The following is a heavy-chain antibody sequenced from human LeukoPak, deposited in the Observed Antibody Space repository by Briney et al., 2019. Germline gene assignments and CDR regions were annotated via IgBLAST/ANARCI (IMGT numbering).Heavy chain of an antibody. D-gene: IGHD3-3*01. V-gene: IGHV3-23*01. CDR1: GFAFSNFA. CDR2: MSGSGYYT. Sequence: HGGSLRLSCAASGFAFSNFAMSWVRQAPGKGLEWVSAMSGSGYYTYYVESVKGRFTISRDNSKNTLYLHMNSLRADDTAVYYCAKMEGQRLYDYCMDVWGRGTTVTVSS. CDR3: AKMEGQRLYDYCMDV. J-gene: IGHJ6*03.